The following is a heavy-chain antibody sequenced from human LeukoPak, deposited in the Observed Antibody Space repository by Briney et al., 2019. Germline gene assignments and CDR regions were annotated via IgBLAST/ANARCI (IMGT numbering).Heavy chain of an antibody. CDR2: IDYTGDST. D-gene: IGHD4-23*01. V-gene: IGHV3-23*01. J-gene: IGHJ3*02. CDR1: GFTFSSYA. Sequence: PGGSLRLSCAASGFTFSSYAMNWVRQAPGKGLEWVSGIDYTGDSTFYAHSVKGRFTVSRDSSKNPLFLHMNSLRAEHTALYYCAKSPTVDAAFDIWGQGTMVTVSS. CDR3: AKSPTVDAAFDI.